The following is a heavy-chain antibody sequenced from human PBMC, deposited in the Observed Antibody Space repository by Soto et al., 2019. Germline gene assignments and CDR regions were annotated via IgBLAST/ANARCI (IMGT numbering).Heavy chain of an antibody. CDR3: ARYQPYSTGYYYFDQ. D-gene: IGHD6-19*01. J-gene: IGHJ4*02. CDR2: ISGHNGNA. CDR1: GYNFTTYG. Sequence: QVQLVQSGAEVKKPGASVKVSCKTSGYNFTTYGVSWVRQAPGQGLEWMGWISGHNGNANYAQTFQGRVTMTTDTSTTTAYMELRSLRSDDTAVYYCARYQPYSTGYYYFDQWGQGTLAIVTS. V-gene: IGHV1-18*01.